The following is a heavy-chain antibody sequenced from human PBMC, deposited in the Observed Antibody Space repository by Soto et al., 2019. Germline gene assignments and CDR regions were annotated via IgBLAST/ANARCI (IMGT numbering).Heavy chain of an antibody. J-gene: IGHJ4*02. CDR2: ITPISGGT. CDR1: GYTFTGHH. Sequence: ASVKVSCKTSGYTFTGHHIHRVRQAPGQGLEWMGWITPISGGTKYREKFQGRVSITRDKSSSTAYMELSSLTSDDSAVYYCAKNGRHGTGGSCHQGHWGQGSLVTV. V-gene: IGHV1-2*02. D-gene: IGHD2-8*02. CDR3: AKNGRHGTGGSCHQGH.